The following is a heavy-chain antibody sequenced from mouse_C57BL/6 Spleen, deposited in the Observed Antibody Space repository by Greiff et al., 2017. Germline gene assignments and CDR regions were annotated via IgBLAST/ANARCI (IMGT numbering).Heavy chain of an antibody. J-gene: IGHJ3*01. V-gene: IGHV14-4*01. Sequence: VQLQQSGAELVRPGASVKLSCTASGFNIKDDYMHWVKQRPEQGLEWIGWIDPENGDTEYASKFQGKATITADTSSNTAYLQLSSLTSEGTAVYYCTSITTVVEGFAYWPRDSGHCLC. CDR1: GFNIKDDY. CDR3: TSITTVVEGFAY. D-gene: IGHD1-1*01. CDR2: IDPENGDT.